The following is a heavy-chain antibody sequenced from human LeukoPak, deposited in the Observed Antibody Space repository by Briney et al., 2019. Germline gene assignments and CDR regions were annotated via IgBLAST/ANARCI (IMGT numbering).Heavy chain of an antibody. D-gene: IGHD3-10*01. CDR1: GFTFSSYA. J-gene: IGHJ4*02. CDR2: ISGSGGST. Sequence: GGSLRLSCAASGFTFSSYAMSWVRQTPGKGLEWVSAISGSGGSTYYADSVKGRFTTSRDNSKNTLYLQMNSLRAEDTAVYYCAKWRVLLWFGDEGAFDYWGQGTLVTVSS. V-gene: IGHV3-23*01. CDR3: AKWRVLLWFGDEGAFDY.